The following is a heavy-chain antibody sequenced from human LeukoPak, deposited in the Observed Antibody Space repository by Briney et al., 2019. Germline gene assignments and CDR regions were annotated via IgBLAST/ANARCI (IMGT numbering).Heavy chain of an antibody. CDR1: GFTFSDYY. D-gene: IGHD1-20*01. Sequence: GGSLRLSCAASGFTFSDYYMTWIRQAPGKGLEWVSYISSGGSNIYYADSVKGRFTISRDNAKNSLYLQMNSPRAEDTAVYYCATRITGATRGYFQYWGQGTLVTVSS. CDR3: ATRITGATRGYFQY. J-gene: IGHJ1*01. V-gene: IGHV3-11*01. CDR2: ISSGGSNI.